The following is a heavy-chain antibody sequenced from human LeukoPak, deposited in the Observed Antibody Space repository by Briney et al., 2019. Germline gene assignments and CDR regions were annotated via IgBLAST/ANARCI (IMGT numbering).Heavy chain of an antibody. J-gene: IGHJ5*02. CDR2: INHSGST. D-gene: IGHD5-18*01. CDR1: GGSFSGYY. V-gene: IGHV4-34*01. CDR3: ARRPTGYSYGNWFDP. Sequence: SETLSLTCAVYGGSFSGYYWSWIRQPPGKGLEWIGEINHSGSTNYNPSLKSRVTISVDTSKNQFSLKLSSVTAADTAVYYCARRPTGYSYGNWFDPWGQGTLVTVSS.